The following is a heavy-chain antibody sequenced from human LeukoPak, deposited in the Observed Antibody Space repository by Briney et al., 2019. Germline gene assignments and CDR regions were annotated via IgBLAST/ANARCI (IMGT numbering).Heavy chain of an antibody. V-gene: IGHV3-23*01. J-gene: IGHJ6*04. CDR3: AKLDCSSTSCSYYYYYGMDV. CDR2: ISGSGGST. CDR1: GFTFSSYA. D-gene: IGHD2-2*01. Sequence: AGGSLRLSCAASGFTFSSYAMSWVRQAPGKGLEWVSAISGSGGSTYYADSVKGRFTISRDNSKNTLYLQMNSLRAEDTAVYYCAKLDCSSTSCSYYYYYGMDVWGKGTTVTVSS.